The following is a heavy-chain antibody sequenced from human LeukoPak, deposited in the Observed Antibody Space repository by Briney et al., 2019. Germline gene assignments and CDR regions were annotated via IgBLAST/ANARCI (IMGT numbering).Heavy chain of an antibody. V-gene: IGHV3-48*03. CDR3: PRDHTFYFDNTGYFFDY. CDR2: ISSGGSTM. J-gene: IGHJ4*02. Sequence: GGSLRLSCAASGFAFSSYEMNWVRQAPGKGLEWISYISSGGSTMYYADSVKGRFTISRDNAKDSLYLQMNSLRAEDTAVYYCPRDHTFYFDNTGYFFDYWGQGALVTVSS. D-gene: IGHD3-22*01. CDR1: GFAFSSYE.